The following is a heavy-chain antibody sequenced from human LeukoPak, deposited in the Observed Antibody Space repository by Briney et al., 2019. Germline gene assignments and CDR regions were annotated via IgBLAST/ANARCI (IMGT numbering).Heavy chain of an antibody. Sequence: GGSLRLSCAASGFTFSSYAMHWVRQAPGKGLEWVAVISYDGSNKYYADSVKGRFTISRDNSKNTLYLQMNSLRAEDTAVYYCARDRGLELDYWGQGTLVTVSS. CDR2: ISYDGSNK. CDR1: GFTFSSYA. D-gene: IGHD1-7*01. J-gene: IGHJ4*02. CDR3: ARDRGLELDY. V-gene: IGHV3-30-3*01.